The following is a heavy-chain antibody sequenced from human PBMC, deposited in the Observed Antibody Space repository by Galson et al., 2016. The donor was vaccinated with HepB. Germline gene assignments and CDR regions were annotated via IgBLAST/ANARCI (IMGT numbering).Heavy chain of an antibody. CDR3: AKRTTGTIWSVDI. D-gene: IGHD1-1*01. V-gene: IGHV3-23*01. CDR2: INAGDSGNK. CDR1: GLTLGNYW. J-gene: IGHJ6*02. Sequence: SLRLSCAASGLTLGNYWMTWVRQTPGKGLEWVSAINAGDSGNKYYVDSVKGRFTISRDNSKNTLYLQMNGLRAEDTAVYYCAKRTTGTIWSVDIWGQGTTVTVSS.